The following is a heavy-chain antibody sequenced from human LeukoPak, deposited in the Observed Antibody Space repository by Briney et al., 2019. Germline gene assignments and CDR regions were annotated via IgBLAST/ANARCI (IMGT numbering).Heavy chain of an antibody. V-gene: IGHV3-30-3*01. CDR2: ISYDGSNK. CDR3: ARARSYYDSSGSYYFDY. J-gene: IGHJ4*02. CDR1: GFTFSSYD. Sequence: GGSLRLSCAASGFTFSSYDMNWVRQAPGKGLEWVAAISYDGSNKYYADSMKGRFTISRDNSKNTLDLQMNSLRAEDTAVYYCARARSYYDSSGSYYFDYWGQGTLVTVSS. D-gene: IGHD3-22*01.